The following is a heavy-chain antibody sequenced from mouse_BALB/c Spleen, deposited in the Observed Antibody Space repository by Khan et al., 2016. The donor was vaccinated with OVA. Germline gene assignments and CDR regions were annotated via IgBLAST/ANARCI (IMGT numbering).Heavy chain of an antibody. V-gene: IGHV9-3*02. CDR3: ARRCRTAFPLYYYAMDY. CDR2: INTNTGEP. D-gene: IGHD1-2*01. J-gene: IGHJ4*01. CDR1: GYSFTNYG. Sequence: QVQLQQSGPELKKPGETVKISCKAAGYSFTNYGMNWVKQAPGKGLKWMGWINTNTGEPSYAEEFKGRFAFSLETSAGTAYLQINNLKNEDTASYFCARRCRTAFPLYYYAMDYWGQGTSVTVSS.